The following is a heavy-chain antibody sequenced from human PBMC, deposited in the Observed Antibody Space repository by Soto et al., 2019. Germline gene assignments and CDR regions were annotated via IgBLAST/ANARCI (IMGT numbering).Heavy chain of an antibody. Sequence: ADTLSLTCTVSGVSISSYYWSWIRQPPGKGLEWIGHIYYSGSTNYNPSLKSRVSISVDTSKNQFSLKLSSVTAADTAVYYCARGYYDGSGYFRPPLYFDYRGQGTLSTVSS. CDR2: IYYSGST. D-gene: IGHD3-22*01. V-gene: IGHV4-59*01. CDR3: ARGYYDGSGYFRPPLYFDY. CDR1: GVSISSYY. J-gene: IGHJ4*02.